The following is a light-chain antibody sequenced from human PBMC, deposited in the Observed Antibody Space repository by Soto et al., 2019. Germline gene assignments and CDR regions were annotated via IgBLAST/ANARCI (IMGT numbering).Light chain of an antibody. CDR1: QSISSW. V-gene: IGKV1-5*03. J-gene: IGKJ2*01. Sequence: DIQMTQSPSTLSASVGDRVTITCRASQSISSWLAWYQQKPGKAPKLLIYKASSLESGVPSRFSGSGSGTEFTLTISSLQTDAFAPYYCQQYNSYPYTFGQGTKMEIK. CDR3: QQYNSYPYT. CDR2: KAS.